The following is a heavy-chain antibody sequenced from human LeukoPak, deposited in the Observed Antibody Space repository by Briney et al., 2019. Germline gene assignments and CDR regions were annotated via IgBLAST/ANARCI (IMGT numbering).Heavy chain of an antibody. CDR3: GRGGAEVDY. Sequence: SETLSLTCTVSGGSISTYYWSWIRQPAGKGLEWIGRISTSGNTNYNPSLKSRVTMSVDMSKNQFSLKLSSVTAADTAVYYCGRGGAEVDYWGQGTLVTVSS. V-gene: IGHV4-4*07. J-gene: IGHJ4*02. CDR2: ISTSGNT. CDR1: GGSISTYY. D-gene: IGHD3-10*01.